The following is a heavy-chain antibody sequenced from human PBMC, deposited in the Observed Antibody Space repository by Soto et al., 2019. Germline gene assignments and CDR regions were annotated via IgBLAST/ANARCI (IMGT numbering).Heavy chain of an antibody. D-gene: IGHD1-26*01. Sequence: LRLAWCEAGCSVGHVWRHWGRQAPGQGLEWVSHIGPDGTDIVYADSVKGRFIISRDNARNTVYLQMNSLEAEDTAVYYCAKLPWEVAPSWGQGTLVTVSS. CDR1: GCSVGHVW. V-gene: IGHV3-74*03. CDR2: IGPDGTDI. CDR3: AKLPWEVAPS. J-gene: IGHJ4*02.